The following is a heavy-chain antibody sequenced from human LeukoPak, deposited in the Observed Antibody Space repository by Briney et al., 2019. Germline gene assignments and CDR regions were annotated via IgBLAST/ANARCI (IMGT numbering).Heavy chain of an antibody. CDR2: INSDGSST. V-gene: IGHV3-74*01. CDR1: GFAFSNYW. CDR3: VKALKYCSGGSCSP. J-gene: IGHJ4*02. Sequence: GGSLRLSCAASGFAFSNYWMHWVRQAPGKGLVLVSRINSDGSSTSYADSVKGRFTISRDNAKNTLYLQMNSLRAEDTAVYYCVKALKYCSGGSCSPWGQGTLVTVSS. D-gene: IGHD2-15*01.